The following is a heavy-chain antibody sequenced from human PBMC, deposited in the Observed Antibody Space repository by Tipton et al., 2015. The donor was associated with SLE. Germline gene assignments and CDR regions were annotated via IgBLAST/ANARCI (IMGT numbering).Heavy chain of an antibody. CDR2: IWYDGSYK. D-gene: IGHD3-10*02. CDR1: GFTFSNYG. V-gene: IGHV3-33*08. CDR3: ARGDYVGYYLDY. J-gene: IGHJ4*02. Sequence: SLRLSCAASGFTFSNYGMHWVRQSPGKGLEWVAVIWYDGSYKYYADSVKGRFTISRDNSKNTLYLLLNSLRAEDTAVYYCARGDYVGYYLDYWGQGTLVTVSS.